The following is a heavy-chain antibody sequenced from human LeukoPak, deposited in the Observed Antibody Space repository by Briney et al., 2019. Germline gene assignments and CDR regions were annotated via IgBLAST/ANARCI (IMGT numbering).Heavy chain of an antibody. Sequence: PGGSLRLSCAASGFTFSNYWMAWVRQAPGKGLEWVASVKQDGSEKNYVDSVKGRFTISRDNAKNSLYLQMNSLRAEDTAMYYCARDIGYGDYWGQGTLATVSS. CDR1: GFTFSNYW. D-gene: IGHD5-12*01. V-gene: IGHV3-7*01. J-gene: IGHJ4*02. CDR2: VKQDGSEK. CDR3: ARDIGYGDY.